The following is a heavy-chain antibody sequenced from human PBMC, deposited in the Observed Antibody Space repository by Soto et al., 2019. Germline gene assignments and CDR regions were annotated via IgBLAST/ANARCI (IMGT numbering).Heavy chain of an antibody. D-gene: IGHD3-10*01. CDR3: AREAWIGGAFDI. V-gene: IGHV1-18*04. CDR1: GYTFTSYG. CDR2: ISAYNGNT. Sequence: ASVKVSCKASGYTFTSYGISWVRQAPGQGLEWMGWISAYNGNTNYAQKLQGRVTMTTGTSTSTAYMELRSLRSDDTAVYYCAREAWIGGAFDIWGQGTMVTVSS. J-gene: IGHJ3*02.